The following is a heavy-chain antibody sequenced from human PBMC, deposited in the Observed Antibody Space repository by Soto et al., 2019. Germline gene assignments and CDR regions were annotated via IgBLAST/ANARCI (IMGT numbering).Heavy chain of an antibody. V-gene: IGHV3-30*02. J-gene: IGHJ4*02. CDR3: AKDSTYRTYYFDH. Sequence: GGSLRLSCAAFGFSFTTYGMHWVRQVPGKGLEWVSFISYDGTNEYYADSVKGRFAISRDNSKNTLFLQMNSLRAEDTAVYYCAKDSTYRTYYFDHWGQGTLVTVSS. D-gene: IGHD1-26*01. CDR2: ISYDGTNE. CDR1: GFSFTTYG.